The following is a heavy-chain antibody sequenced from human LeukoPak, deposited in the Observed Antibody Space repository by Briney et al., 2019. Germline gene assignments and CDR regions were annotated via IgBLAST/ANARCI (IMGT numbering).Heavy chain of an antibody. CDR2: ISGSGSYT. Sequence: PGGSLRLSCAASGFTVSDYSMAWVRQAPGKGLEWVSAISGSGSYTDYADSVKGRFTISKDNSKNTLYMRMSSLRAEDTAVYYCAREIKKGIAAAGPDYWGQGTLVTVSS. CDR3: AREIKKGIAAAGPDY. J-gene: IGHJ4*02. CDR1: GFTVSDYS. V-gene: IGHV3-23*01. D-gene: IGHD6-13*01.